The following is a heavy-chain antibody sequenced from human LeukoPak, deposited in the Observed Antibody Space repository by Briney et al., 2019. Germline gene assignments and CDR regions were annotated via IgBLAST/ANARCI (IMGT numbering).Heavy chain of an antibody. Sequence: GESLQISCKLSDYSFGTWIGWVRQMPGKGLEWMGIIYPYDSETRYSPSFQGQVTISVDTSINTAYLHWSILKASDTAMYYCARTIVAAGLYYSEYWGQGTLLTVSS. V-gene: IGHV5-51*01. CDR3: ARTIVAAGLYYSEY. D-gene: IGHD6-13*01. J-gene: IGHJ4*02. CDR2: IYPYDSET. CDR1: DYSFGTW.